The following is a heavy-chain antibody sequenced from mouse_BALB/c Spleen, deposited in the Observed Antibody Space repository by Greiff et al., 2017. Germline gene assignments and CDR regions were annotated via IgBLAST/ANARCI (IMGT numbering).Heavy chain of an antibody. J-gene: IGHJ1*01. CDR3: ARDRDYGSSWYFDV. CDR1: GYSITSGYY. V-gene: IGHV3-6*02. CDR2: ISYDGSN. D-gene: IGHD1-1*01. Sequence: VQLQQSGPGLVKPSQSLSLTCSVTGYSITSGYYWNWIRQFPGNKLEWMGYISYDGSNNYNPSLKNRISITRDTSKNQFFLKLNSVTTEDTATYYCARDRDYGSSWYFDVWGAGTTVTVSS.